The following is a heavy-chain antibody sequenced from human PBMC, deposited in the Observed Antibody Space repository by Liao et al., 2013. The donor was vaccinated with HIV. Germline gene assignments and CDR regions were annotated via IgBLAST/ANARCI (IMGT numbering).Heavy chain of an antibody. CDR3: AKVRQWLASGGEAFDV. CDR2: INHSGDT. Sequence: QVQLQQWGARLLKPSETLSLTCDVYSESFSAHKWGWIRQPPGKGIEWIGEINHSGDTNYNPSLKSRVTISGDISLRLTSVTAADTALYFCAKVRQWLASGGEAFDVWGHGTMVTVSS. V-gene: IGHV4-34*01. D-gene: IGHD6-19*01. CDR1: SESFSAHK. J-gene: IGHJ3*01.